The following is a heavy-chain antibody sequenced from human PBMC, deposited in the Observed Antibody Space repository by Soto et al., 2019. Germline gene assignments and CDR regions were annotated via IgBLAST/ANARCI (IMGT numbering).Heavy chain of an antibody. CDR2: MNPNSGNT. D-gene: IGHD1-26*01. CDR3: ARAPYRGSYIKARRNWFDP. CDR1: GYTFTSYD. J-gene: IGHJ5*02. Sequence: QVQLVQSGAEVKKPGASVKVSCKASGYTFTSYDINWVRQATGQGLEWMGWMNPNSGNTGYAQKFQGRVTMTRNTSISTAYMELSSLRSEDPAVYYWARAPYRGSYIKARRNWFDPWGQGTLVTVSS. V-gene: IGHV1-8*01.